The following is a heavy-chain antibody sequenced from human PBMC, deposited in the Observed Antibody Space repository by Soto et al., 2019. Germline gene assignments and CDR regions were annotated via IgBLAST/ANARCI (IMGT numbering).Heavy chain of an antibody. J-gene: IGHJ4*02. Sequence: GGSLRLSCAASGFTFSSYAMHWVRQAPGKGLEWVAVISYDGSNKYYADSVKGRFTISRDNSKNTLYLQMNSLRAEDTAVYYCARDKYCSSTSCPLDYWGQGTLVTVSS. CDR2: ISYDGSNK. CDR1: GFTFSSYA. CDR3: ARDKYCSSTSCPLDY. V-gene: IGHV3-30-3*01. D-gene: IGHD2-2*01.